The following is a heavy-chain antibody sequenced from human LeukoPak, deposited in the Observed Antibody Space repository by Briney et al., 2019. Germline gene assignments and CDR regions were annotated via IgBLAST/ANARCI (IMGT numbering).Heavy chain of an antibody. D-gene: IGHD5-18*01. Sequence: KASETLSLTCAVYGGSFSGYYWSWIRQPPGKGLEWIGEINHSGSTNYNPSLKSRVTISVDTSKNQFSLKLSSVTAADTAVYYCAGRVDTAMVFDYWGQGTLVTVSS. CDR2: INHSGST. V-gene: IGHV4-34*01. CDR1: GGSFSGYY. J-gene: IGHJ4*02. CDR3: AGRVDTAMVFDY.